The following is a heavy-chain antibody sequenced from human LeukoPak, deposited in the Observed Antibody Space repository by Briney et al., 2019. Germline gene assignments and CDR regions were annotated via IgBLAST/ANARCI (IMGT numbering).Heavy chain of an antibody. V-gene: IGHV3-53*04. CDR1: GFTVSSNY. CDR2: IYSGGST. CDR3: ARDLGYYYDSSGYGALDI. D-gene: IGHD3-22*01. Sequence: QPGGSLRLSCAASGFTVSSNYMSWVRQAPGKGLEWVSVIYSGGSTYYADSVKGRFTISRHNSKNTLYLQMNSLRAEDTAVYYCARDLGYYYDSSGYGALDIWGQGTMVTVSS. J-gene: IGHJ3*02.